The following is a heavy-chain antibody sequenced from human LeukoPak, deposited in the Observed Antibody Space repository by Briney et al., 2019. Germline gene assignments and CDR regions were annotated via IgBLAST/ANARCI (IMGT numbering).Heavy chain of an antibody. CDR2: INIDGSST. CDR3: VRDLSPSASRPYYDAFDV. V-gene: IGHV3-74*01. D-gene: IGHD3-10*01. Sequence: GGSLRLSCAASGFTFSGYSMHWVRQAPGKGLEWVSSINIDGSSTSYADSVKGRFTISRDNAKNSLYLQMNSLRDEDTAIYYCVRDLSPSASRPYYDAFDVWGQGTMVTVSP. CDR1: GFTFSGYS. J-gene: IGHJ3*01.